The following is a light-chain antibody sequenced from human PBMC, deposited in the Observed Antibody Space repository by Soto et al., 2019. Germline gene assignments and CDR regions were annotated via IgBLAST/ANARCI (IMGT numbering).Light chain of an antibody. Sequence: QAVVTQPPSVSGAPGQRVTISCTGSSSNIGAGYDVHWYQQLPGTAPKLLIYGNSNRPSGVPYRFSGSKSGTSASLAITGFQAEDEADYYCQAYDSSLSGSVFGGGTKLTVL. CDR3: QAYDSSLSGSV. J-gene: IGLJ2*01. V-gene: IGLV1-40*01. CDR1: SSNIGAGYD. CDR2: GNS.